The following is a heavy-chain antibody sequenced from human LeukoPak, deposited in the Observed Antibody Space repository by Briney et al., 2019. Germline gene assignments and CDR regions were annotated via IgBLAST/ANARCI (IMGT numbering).Heavy chain of an antibody. CDR3: ARVKDCSSTSCYLKYYYMDV. J-gene: IGHJ6*03. CDR1: GGSFSGYY. CDR2: INHSGST. D-gene: IGHD2-2*01. V-gene: IGHV4-34*01. Sequence: SETLSLTCAVYGGSFSGYYWSWIRQPPGKGLEWIGEINHSGSTNYNPSLKSRVTISVDTSKNQFSLKLSSVTAADTAVYYCARVKDCSSTSCYLKYYYMDVWGKGTTVTVSS.